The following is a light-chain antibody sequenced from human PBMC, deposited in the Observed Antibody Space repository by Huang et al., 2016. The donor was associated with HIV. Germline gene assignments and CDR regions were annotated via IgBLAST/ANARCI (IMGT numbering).Light chain of an antibody. Sequence: DIVLRQSPGTLSLSPGERATVSCWAGETVTKNYLAWYQQKPGQAPRLIIYAATTRATGIPDRFSGSASVTDFTLTINRLEPEDFAVYYCQQYGNSPWTFGQGTKVEIK. CDR2: AAT. CDR1: ETVTKNY. J-gene: IGKJ1*01. CDR3: QQYGNSPWT. V-gene: IGKV3-20*01.